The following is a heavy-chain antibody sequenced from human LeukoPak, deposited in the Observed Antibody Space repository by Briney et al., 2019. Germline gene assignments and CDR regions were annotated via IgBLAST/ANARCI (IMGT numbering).Heavy chain of an antibody. CDR2: INPNSGGT. D-gene: IGHD3-10*01. J-gene: IGHJ5*02. CDR3: AREGLRGVIGDNWFDP. CDR1: GYTFTGYY. V-gene: IGHV1-2*02. Sequence: GASVKVSCKASGYTFTGYYMHWVRQAPGQGLEWMGWINPNSGGTNYAQKFQGRVTMTRDTSISTAYMELSRLRSGDTAVYYCAREGLRGVIGDNWFDPWGQGTLVTVSS.